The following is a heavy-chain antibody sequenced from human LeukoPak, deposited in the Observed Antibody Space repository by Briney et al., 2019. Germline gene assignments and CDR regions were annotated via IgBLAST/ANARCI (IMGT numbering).Heavy chain of an antibody. CDR1: GGSISSSSYY. Sequence: PSETLSLTCTVSGGSISSSSYYWGWIRQPPGKGLEWIGSIYYSGSTYYNPSLKCRVTISVDTSKNQFSLKLSSVTAADTAVYYCARRPLRYFDWLPYYYYGMDVWGQGTTVTVSS. J-gene: IGHJ6*02. V-gene: IGHV4-39*01. CDR3: ARRPLRYFDWLPYYYYGMDV. D-gene: IGHD3-9*01. CDR2: IYYSGST.